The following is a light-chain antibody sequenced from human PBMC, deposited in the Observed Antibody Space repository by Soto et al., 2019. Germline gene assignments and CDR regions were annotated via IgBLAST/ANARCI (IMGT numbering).Light chain of an antibody. Sequence: NPIIDSTYTLPASVVDGVSTTSRASQSISSWLAWYQQKPGKAPKLLIYDASSLESGVPSRFSGSGSGTEFTLTISSLQPDDLATYYCQQYNSYPSKFGQGTKVEIK. V-gene: IGKV1-5*01. CDR1: QSISSW. CDR2: DAS. CDR3: QQYNSYPSK. J-gene: IGKJ1*01.